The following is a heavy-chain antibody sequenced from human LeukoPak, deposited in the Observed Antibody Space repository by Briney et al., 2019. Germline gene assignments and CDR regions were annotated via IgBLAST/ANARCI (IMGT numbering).Heavy chain of an antibody. V-gene: IGHV3-23*01. D-gene: IGHD6-19*01. J-gene: IGHJ4*02. Sequence: PGGSLRLSCAASGFTSDDYTMHWVRQAPGKGLEWVSSISGSGAGTYYADSVKGRFTISRDNSKNTLYLQMNSLRAEDTAVYYCAKSIAVAFYSWGQGTLVTVSS. CDR3: AKSIAVAFYS. CDR1: GFTSDDYT. CDR2: ISGSGAGT.